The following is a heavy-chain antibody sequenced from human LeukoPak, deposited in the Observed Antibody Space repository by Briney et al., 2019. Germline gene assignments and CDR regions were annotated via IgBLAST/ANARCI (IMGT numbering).Heavy chain of an antibody. Sequence: PSETLSLTCAVYGGSFSAHYWSWIRQTPGKGLEWIGEINHSGSTNYNPSLRSRVTISVDTSKNQFSLKLSSVTAADTAVYYCARGYGSGSYYDYWGQGTLVSVSS. CDR2: INHSGST. CDR3: ARGYGSGSYYDY. CDR1: GGSFSAHY. D-gene: IGHD3-10*01. J-gene: IGHJ4*02. V-gene: IGHV4-34*01.